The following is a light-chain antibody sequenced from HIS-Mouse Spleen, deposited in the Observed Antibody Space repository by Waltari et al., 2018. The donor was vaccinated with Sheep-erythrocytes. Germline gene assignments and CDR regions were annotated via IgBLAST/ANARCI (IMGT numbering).Light chain of an antibody. CDR3: CSYAGSSTFVYV. CDR1: SSAVGGYNS. V-gene: IGLV2-11*01. CDR2: DVS. Sequence: QSALTQPRSVSGSPGPSVTISCTGTSSAVGGYNSVSWYQQHPGKAPKLMIYDVSKRPSGVPDRFSGSKSGNTASLTISGLQAEDEADYYCCSYAGSSTFVYVFGTGTKVTVL. J-gene: IGLJ1*01.